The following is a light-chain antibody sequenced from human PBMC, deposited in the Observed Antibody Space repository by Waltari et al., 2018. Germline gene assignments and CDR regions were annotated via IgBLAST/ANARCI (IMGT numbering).Light chain of an antibody. Sequence: QSALTQPPSASGSPGQSVTISCTGPSTDINTYTYVSWYQQHPDKAPKLIIFEVNKRPSGVPDRFSGSKSGNTASLTVSGLQAEDEADYYCSSYTGSNILVFGGGTKLTVL. CDR3: SSYTGSNILV. J-gene: IGLJ3*02. CDR2: EVN. V-gene: IGLV2-8*01. CDR1: STDINTYTY.